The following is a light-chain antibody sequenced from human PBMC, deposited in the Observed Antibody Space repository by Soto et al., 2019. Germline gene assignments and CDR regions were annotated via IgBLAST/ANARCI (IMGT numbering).Light chain of an antibody. Sequence: EIVLTQSPGTLSLSPGERATLSCRASQSVSSSYLAWYQQKPGQAPRPLIYGASSRATGIPDRFSGSGSGTDFTLTIRRLEPEDFAVYYCQQYGSSPYTFGQGTKLEIK. CDR2: GAS. CDR1: QSVSSSY. V-gene: IGKV3-20*01. CDR3: QQYGSSPYT. J-gene: IGKJ2*01.